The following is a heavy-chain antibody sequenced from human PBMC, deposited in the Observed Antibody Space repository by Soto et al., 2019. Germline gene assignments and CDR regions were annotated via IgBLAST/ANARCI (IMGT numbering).Heavy chain of an antibody. Sequence: QEQLVQSGGEVKKPGASVRVSCKASGYTFTKYGITWVRQAPGQGLEWMGWIGVYNGKTNYARKLQGRVIMTADTSARTAYMELRSLRSDDTAVYYCSRARYCTSSSCYNHYYYGMDIWGQGTTVSVSS. J-gene: IGHJ6*02. V-gene: IGHV1-18*04. CDR3: SRARYCTSSSCYNHYYYGMDI. CDR2: IGVYNGKT. D-gene: IGHD2-2*02. CDR1: GYTFTKYG.